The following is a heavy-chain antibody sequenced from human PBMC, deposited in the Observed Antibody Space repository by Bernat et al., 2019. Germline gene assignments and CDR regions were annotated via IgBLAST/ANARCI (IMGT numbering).Heavy chain of an antibody. D-gene: IGHD4-11*01. J-gene: IGHJ4*02. Sequence: QLQLQESGPGLVKPSETLSLTCTVSGGSISSSSYYWGWVRQPPGKGLEWIGSIYYSGSTYYNPSHKSRITISVDTSKNQFSLKLSSVTAADTAVYYCARDSRLTKYYFDYWGQGTLVTVSS. CDR3: ARDSRLTKYYFDY. CDR1: GGSISSSSYY. CDR2: IYYSGST. V-gene: IGHV4-39*02.